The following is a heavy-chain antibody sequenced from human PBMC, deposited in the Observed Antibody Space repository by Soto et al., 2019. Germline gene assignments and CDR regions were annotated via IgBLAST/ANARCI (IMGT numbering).Heavy chain of an antibody. J-gene: IGHJ5*02. Sequence: QVQVVQSGAEVKKPGASVKVSCKTSGYTFTGYNVNWVRQAPGQGLEWMGWINPHSGGTNYAQKFHGRVTMTRDTSISTAYMELNSLTSDDTAVYYCVRGDRFDPWGQGTLVTVSS. V-gene: IGHV1-2*02. CDR1: GYTFTGYN. CDR3: VRGDRFDP. D-gene: IGHD3-16*01. CDR2: INPHSGGT.